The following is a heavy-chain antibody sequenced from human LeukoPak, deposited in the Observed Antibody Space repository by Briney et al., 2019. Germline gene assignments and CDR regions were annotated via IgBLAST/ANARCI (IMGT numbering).Heavy chain of an antibody. Sequence: ASVKVSCKASGYTFTSYGISWVRQAPGKGLEWMGGFDPEDGETIYAQKFQGRVTMTEDTSTDTAYMELSSLRSEDTAVYYCATEDLTGEVLWGQGTLVTVSS. CDR3: ATEDLTGEVL. D-gene: IGHD7-27*01. J-gene: IGHJ4*02. V-gene: IGHV1-24*01. CDR2: FDPEDGET. CDR1: GYTFTSYG.